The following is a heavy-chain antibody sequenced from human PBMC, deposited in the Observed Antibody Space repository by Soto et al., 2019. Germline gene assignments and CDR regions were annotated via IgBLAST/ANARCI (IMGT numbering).Heavy chain of an antibody. CDR2: INAGNGNT. V-gene: IGHV1-3*01. J-gene: IGHJ4*02. CDR1: GYTFTSYA. CDR3: ARYRSLRQNANYYFDY. Sequence: ASVKVSCKASGYTFTSYAMHWVRQAPGQRLEWMGWINAGNGNTKYSQKFQGRVTITRDTSASTAYMELSSLRSEDTAVYYCARYRSLRQNANYYFDYWGQGTLVTVSS. D-gene: IGHD3-16*02.